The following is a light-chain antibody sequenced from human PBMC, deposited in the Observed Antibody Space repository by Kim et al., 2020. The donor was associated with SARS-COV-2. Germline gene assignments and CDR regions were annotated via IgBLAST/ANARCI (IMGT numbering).Light chain of an antibody. CDR2: GKN. V-gene: IGLV3-19*01. Sequence: VALGQTVRITCQGDSLRSYYATWYQQKPGQAPILVIYGKNNRPSGIPDRFSGYSSGNTASLTITGNQAGDEADYYCNSRDSNDNVVFGGGTQLTVL. J-gene: IGLJ2*01. CDR1: SLRSYY. CDR3: NSRDSNDNVV.